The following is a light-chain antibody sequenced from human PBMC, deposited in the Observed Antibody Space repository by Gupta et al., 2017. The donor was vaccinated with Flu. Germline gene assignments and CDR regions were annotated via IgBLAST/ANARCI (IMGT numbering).Light chain of an antibody. CDR2: GAS. V-gene: IGKV3-15*01. CDR3: QQYTAWPLT. Sequence: QSPATLSVSPGERAILSCRASQSVGAYLAWSQQKPGQAPRLLVYGASTRATGIPARFSGSGSGTEFTLTISSLQSEDSAIYYCQQYTAWPLTFGGGTKVEIK. CDR1: QSVGAY. J-gene: IGKJ4*01.